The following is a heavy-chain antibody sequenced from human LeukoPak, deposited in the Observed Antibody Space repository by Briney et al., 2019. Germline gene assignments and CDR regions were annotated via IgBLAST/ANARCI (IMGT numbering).Heavy chain of an antibody. CDR3: ATGGYSYGFFDY. CDR1: GGSLSSYY. Sequence: SETLSLTCTVSGGSLSSYYWSWIRQPPGKGLEWIGYIYYSGSTNYNPSLKSRVTISVDTSKNQFSLKLSSVTAADTAVYYCATGGYSYGFFDYWGQGTLVTVSS. J-gene: IGHJ4*02. D-gene: IGHD5-18*01. CDR2: IYYSGST. V-gene: IGHV4-59*01.